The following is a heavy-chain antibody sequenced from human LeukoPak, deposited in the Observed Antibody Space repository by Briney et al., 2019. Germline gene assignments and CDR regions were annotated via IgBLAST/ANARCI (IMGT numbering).Heavy chain of an antibody. J-gene: IGHJ6*02. V-gene: IGHV1-2*02. D-gene: IGHD1-14*01. CDR2: INPNSGGA. Sequence: ASVKVSCKAFGYTFTGYYMHWVRQAPGQGLEWVGWINPNSGGANYAQKFQGRVTMTRDTSISTAYMELSRLRSDDTAVYYCARGQYRNDDMDVWGQGTTVTVSS. CDR1: GYTFTGYY. CDR3: ARGQYRNDDMDV.